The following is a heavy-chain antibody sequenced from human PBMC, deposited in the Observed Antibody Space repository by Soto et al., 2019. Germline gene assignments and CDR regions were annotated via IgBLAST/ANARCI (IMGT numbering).Heavy chain of an antibody. J-gene: IGHJ4*02. CDR1: GYTFTSYY. V-gene: IGHV1-46*01. CDR2: INPSGGST. D-gene: IGHD4-17*01. Sequence: ASVKVSCKASGYTFTSYYMHWVRQAPGQGLEWMGIINPSGGSTSYAQKFQGRVTMTRDTSTSTVYMELSSLRSEDTAEFYFARDHVYGDYDVTPYYFDYWGQGTLVTVSS. CDR3: ARDHVYGDYDVTPYYFDY.